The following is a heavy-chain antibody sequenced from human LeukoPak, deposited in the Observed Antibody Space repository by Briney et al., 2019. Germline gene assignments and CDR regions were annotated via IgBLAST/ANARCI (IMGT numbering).Heavy chain of an antibody. V-gene: IGHV3-30*18. CDR1: GFTFSSYG. D-gene: IGHD3-10*01. CDR3: VKEGLWFGELSVGWFDP. CDR2: ISYDGSNK. J-gene: IGHJ5*02. Sequence: GRSLRLSCAASGFTFSSYGMHWVRQAPGKGLEWVAVISYDGSNKYYADSVKGRFTISRDNSKNTLYLQMNSLRAEDTAVYYCVKEGLWFGELSVGWFDPWGQGTLVTVSS.